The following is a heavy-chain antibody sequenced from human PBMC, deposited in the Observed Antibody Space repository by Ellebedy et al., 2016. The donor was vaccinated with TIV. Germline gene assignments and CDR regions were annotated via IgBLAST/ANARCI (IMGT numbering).Heavy chain of an antibody. Sequence: GESLKISCAASGFTFGSFAMHWVRQAPGKGLEWLSVISGDGVNTYSAASVKGRFTITRDNFKNTLFLQVNRLRAEDTAVYYCAKGSSSGFNYDRVGFQYWGQGTLVTVPS. V-gene: IGHV3-23*01. D-gene: IGHD3-22*01. CDR1: GFTFGSFA. CDR3: AKGSSSGFNYDRVGFQY. CDR2: ISGDGVNT. J-gene: IGHJ4*02.